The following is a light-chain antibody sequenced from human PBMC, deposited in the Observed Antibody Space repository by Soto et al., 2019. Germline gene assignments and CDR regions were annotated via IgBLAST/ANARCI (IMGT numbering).Light chain of an antibody. V-gene: IGLV1-40*01. Sequence: QSVLTQPPSVSGAPGQRVTISCTGSSSNIGAGYDVHWYQQLPGTAPKLLIYGNSNRPSGVPDRFSGSKSGTSASLAITGLQAEDEADYYCQSYDSGQGGWQVFGGGTKLTVL. J-gene: IGLJ2*01. CDR2: GNS. CDR3: QSYDSGQGGWQV. CDR1: SSNIGAGYD.